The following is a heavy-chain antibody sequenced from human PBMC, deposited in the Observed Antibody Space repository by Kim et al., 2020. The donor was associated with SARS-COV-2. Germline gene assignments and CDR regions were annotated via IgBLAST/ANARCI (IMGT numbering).Heavy chain of an antibody. CDR2: IIPIFGTA. J-gene: IGHJ3*02. CDR1: GGTFSSYA. D-gene: IGHD3-10*01. V-gene: IGHV1-69*13. CDR3: ARGKRITMVRGVREGPGDAFDI. Sequence: SVKVSCKASGGTFSSYAISWVRQAPGQGLEWMGGIIPIFGTANYAQKFQGRVTITADESTSTAYMELSSLRSEDTAVYYCARGKRITMVRGVREGPGDAFDIWGQGTMVTVSS.